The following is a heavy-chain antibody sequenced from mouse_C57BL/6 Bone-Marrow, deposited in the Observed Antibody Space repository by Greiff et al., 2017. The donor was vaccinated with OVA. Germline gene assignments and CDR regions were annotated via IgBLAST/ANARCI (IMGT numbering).Heavy chain of an antibody. Sequence: VQLQQSGPELVKPGASVKISCKASGYTFTDYYMNWVKQSHGKSLEWIGDINPNNGGTSYNQKFKGKATLTVDKSSSTAYMELRSLTSEDSAVYYCAPTPATTIVTRGAYWGQGTLVTVSA. J-gene: IGHJ3*01. CDR2: INPNNGGT. D-gene: IGHD2-5*01. CDR1: GYTFTDYY. V-gene: IGHV1-26*01. CDR3: APTPATTIVTRGAY.